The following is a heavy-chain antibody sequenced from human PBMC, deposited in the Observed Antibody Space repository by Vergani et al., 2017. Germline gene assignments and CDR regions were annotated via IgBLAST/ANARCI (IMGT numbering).Heavy chain of an antibody. J-gene: IGHJ4*02. V-gene: IGHV3-23*01. D-gene: IGHD1-14*01. CDR1: GFTFSSYA. CDR3: AKDGRGIPDRFDY. CDR2: ISGSGGST. Sequence: EVQLLESGGGLVQPGGSLRLSCAASGFTFSSYAMSWVRQAPEKGLEWVSAISGSGGSTYYADSVKGRFTISRDNSKNTLYLQMNSLRAEDTAVYYCAKDGRGIPDRFDYWGQGTLVTVSS.